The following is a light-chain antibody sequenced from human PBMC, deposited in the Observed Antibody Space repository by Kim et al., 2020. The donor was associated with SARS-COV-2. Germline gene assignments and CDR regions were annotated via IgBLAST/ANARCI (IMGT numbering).Light chain of an antibody. J-gene: IGKJ1*01. Sequence: ATINCKSSQNLLYSSNNKNYLAWYQQKPGQPPKLLIYWASTRESGVPDRFSGSGSGSDFTLTISSLQAEDVAVYYCQQYYSLPPTFGQGTKVDIK. CDR1: QNLLYSSNNKNY. CDR3: QQYYSLPPT. V-gene: IGKV4-1*01. CDR2: WAS.